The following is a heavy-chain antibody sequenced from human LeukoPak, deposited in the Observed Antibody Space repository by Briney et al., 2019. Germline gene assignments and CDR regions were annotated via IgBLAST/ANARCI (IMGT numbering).Heavy chain of an antibody. CDR3: TRDRGGAAGELFDY. CDR1: RLTFGEYA. D-gene: IGHD3-10*01. Sequence: GRSLTLPCTPSRLTFGEYAMMCVRQAPGKAREWVGFIRRKGYGRTTEDAASEKGRFTISSYDYKSIAYLQMKSLKTEDTAVYYRTRDRGGAAGELFDYWGQGTLVTVSS. CDR2: IRRKGYGRTT. V-gene: IGHV3-49*04. J-gene: IGHJ4*02.